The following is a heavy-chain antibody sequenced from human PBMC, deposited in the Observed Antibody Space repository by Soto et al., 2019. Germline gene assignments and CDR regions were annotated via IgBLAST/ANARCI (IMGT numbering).Heavy chain of an antibody. CDR3: ARDEYCTNGVCFNWFDT. CDR1: GFTFSSYA. D-gene: IGHD2-8*01. J-gene: IGHJ5*02. CDR2: ISYDGSNK. Sequence: LRLSCAASGFTFSSYAMHWVRQAPGKGLEWVAVISYDGSNKYYADSVKGRFTISRDNSKNTLYLQMNSLRAEDTAVYYCARDEYCTNGVCFNWFDTWGQGTLVTVSS. V-gene: IGHV3-30-3*01.